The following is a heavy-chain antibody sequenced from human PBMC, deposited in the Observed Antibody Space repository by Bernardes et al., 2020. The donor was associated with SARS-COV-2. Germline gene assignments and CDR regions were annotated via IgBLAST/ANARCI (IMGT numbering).Heavy chain of an antibody. Sequence: SETLSLTCTVSGGSISSGGYYWSWIRQHPGKGLEWIGYIYYSGSTYYNPSLKSRVTISVDTSKNQFSLKLSSVTAADTAVYYCARQPRITIFGVVIDYYNGMDVWGQGTTVTVSS. D-gene: IGHD3-3*01. CDR2: IYYSGST. CDR3: ARQPRITIFGVVIDYYNGMDV. V-gene: IGHV4-31*03. J-gene: IGHJ6*02. CDR1: GGSISSGGYY.